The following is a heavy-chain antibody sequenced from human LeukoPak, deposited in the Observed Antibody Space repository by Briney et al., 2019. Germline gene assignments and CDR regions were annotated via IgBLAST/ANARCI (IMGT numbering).Heavy chain of an antibody. CDR3: ARGSELQQLVPYGMDV. D-gene: IGHD6-13*01. Sequence: GGSLRLTCAASGFTFSSYDMHWVRQATGKGLEWVSAIGTAGDTYYPGSVKGRFTISRESAKNSLYLQMNSLRAGDTAVYYCARGSELQQLVPYGMDVWGQGTTVTVSS. CDR2: IGTAGDT. V-gene: IGHV3-13*04. J-gene: IGHJ6*02. CDR1: GFTFSSYD.